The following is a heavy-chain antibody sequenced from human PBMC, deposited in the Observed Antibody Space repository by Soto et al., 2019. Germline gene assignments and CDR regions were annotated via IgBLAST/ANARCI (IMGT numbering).Heavy chain of an antibody. CDR2: IYNSGST. J-gene: IGHJ6*02. CDR1: GDSVRSGSYY. CDR3: ARGGPMSGSRHPLKYYGMDV. Sequence: SETLSLTCTVSGDSVRSGSYYWSWIRQPPGKGLEWIGYIYNSGSTNYNPSLKSRVTISIDTSKNQLSLRLISVAAADTAVYYCARGGPMSGSRHPLKYYGMDVWGQGTTVTVSS. V-gene: IGHV4-61*01. D-gene: IGHD1-26*01.